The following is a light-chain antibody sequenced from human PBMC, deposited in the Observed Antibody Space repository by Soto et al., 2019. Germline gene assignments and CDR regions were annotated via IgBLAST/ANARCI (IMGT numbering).Light chain of an antibody. V-gene: IGKV3-11*01. CDR1: QSVGSY. CDR3: QYRSNWPQTWT. CDR2: DAS. Sequence: EIVLTQSPATLALSPGERATLSCRASQSVGSYLAWYQQKPGQSPRLLIFDASNRATGIPARFSGSGSGTDFTLTISSLEPEDFAVYYCQYRSNWPQTWTFGQGTKVEIK. J-gene: IGKJ1*01.